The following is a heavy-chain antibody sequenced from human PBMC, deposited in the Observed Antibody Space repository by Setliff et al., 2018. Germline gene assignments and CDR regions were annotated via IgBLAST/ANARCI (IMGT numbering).Heavy chain of an antibody. CDR3: ARDLRAATATGEYYFDF. CDR1: GYTFTDYY. Sequence: ASVKVSCKASGYTFTDYYIQWVRQAPGQGLEWMGWIDPNTGSTYYRQRFQGRVTMTRDTSISTAYMEVDRLKSDDTAVYYCARDLRAATATGEYYFDFWGQGTLVTVSS. CDR2: IDPNTGST. V-gene: IGHV1-2*02. J-gene: IGHJ4*02. D-gene: IGHD6-13*01.